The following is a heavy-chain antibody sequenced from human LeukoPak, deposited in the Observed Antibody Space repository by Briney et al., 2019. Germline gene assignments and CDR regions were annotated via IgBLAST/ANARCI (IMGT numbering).Heavy chain of an antibody. CDR2: IYYSGST. Sequence: TSETLSLTCTVSGGSVSSGSYYWSWIRQPPGKGLEWIGYIYYSGSTNYNPSLKSRVTISVDTSKNQFSLKLSSVTAADMAVYYCARGYSNYVNDYWGQGTLVTVSS. V-gene: IGHV4-61*01. J-gene: IGHJ4*02. CDR1: GGSVSSGSYY. CDR3: ARGYSNYVNDY. D-gene: IGHD4-11*01.